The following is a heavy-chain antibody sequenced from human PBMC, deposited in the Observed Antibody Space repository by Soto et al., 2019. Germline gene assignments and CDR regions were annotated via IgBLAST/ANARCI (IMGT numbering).Heavy chain of an antibody. Sequence: GSLRLSCAASGFTFSSYSMNWVRQAPGKGLEWISYISSRSSTIYYADSVKGRFTISRDNAKNSLYLQMNSLRDEDTAVYYCARDHFGDTSMGTAYYYYYGMDVWGQGNTVTVSS. CDR1: GFTFSSYS. J-gene: IGHJ6*02. D-gene: IGHD5-18*01. CDR2: ISSRSSTI. CDR3: ARDHFGDTSMGTAYYYYYGMDV. V-gene: IGHV3-48*02.